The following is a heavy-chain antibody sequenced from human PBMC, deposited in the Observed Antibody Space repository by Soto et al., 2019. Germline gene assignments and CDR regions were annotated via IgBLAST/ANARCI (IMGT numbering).Heavy chain of an antibody. CDR3: ARAPGFYGDFFDY. Sequence: PGGSLRLSCAAFGFRFDDYGMSWVRQVPGKGLEWVSGINRDGGSTGYADSVKGRFTISRDNAKNSLYLQMNSLRAEDTAFYYCARAPGFYGDFFDYWGQGTPVTVSS. D-gene: IGHD4-17*01. V-gene: IGHV3-20*04. CDR1: GFRFDDYG. CDR2: INRDGGST. J-gene: IGHJ4*02.